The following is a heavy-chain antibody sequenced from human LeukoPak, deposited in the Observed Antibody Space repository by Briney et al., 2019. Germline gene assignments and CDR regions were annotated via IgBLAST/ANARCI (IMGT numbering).Heavy chain of an antibody. J-gene: IGHJ6*02. Sequence: GGSLRPSCAASGFTFSSYSMNWVRQAPGKGLEWVSSISSSSSYIYYADSVKGRFTISRDNAKNSLYLQMDSLRAEDTAVYYCARDSLYYGSGSYYSRFGYYYGMDVWGQGTTVTVSS. CDR1: GFTFSSYS. D-gene: IGHD3-10*01. V-gene: IGHV3-21*01. CDR2: ISSSSSYI. CDR3: ARDSLYYGSGSYYSRFGYYYGMDV.